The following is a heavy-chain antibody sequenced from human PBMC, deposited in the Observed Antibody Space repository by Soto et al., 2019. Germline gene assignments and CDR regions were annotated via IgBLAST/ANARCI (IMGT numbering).Heavy chain of an antibody. J-gene: IGHJ6*02. Sequence: ASVKVSCKASGYTFTSYGISWVRQAPGQGLEWMGWISAYNGNTNYAQKFQGRVTMTTDTSTSTAYMELRSLRSDDTAVYYCARGGKYCTNCVCPFYGMDVWGQGTTVTVS. CDR1: GYTFTSYG. CDR3: ARGGKYCTNCVCPFYGMDV. D-gene: IGHD2-8*01. CDR2: ISAYNGNT. V-gene: IGHV1-18*01.